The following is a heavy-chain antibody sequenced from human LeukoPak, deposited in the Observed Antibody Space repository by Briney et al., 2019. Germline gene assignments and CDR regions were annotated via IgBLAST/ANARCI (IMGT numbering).Heavy chain of an antibody. CDR2: ISSSSSTI. CDR1: GFTFSSYS. V-gene: IGHV3-48*01. J-gene: IGHJ5*02. CDR3: ARDRAYGDYRGTNWFDP. Sequence: PGGSLRLSCAASGFTFSSYSMNWVRQAPGKGLEWASYISSSSSTIYYADSVKGRFTIPRDNAKNSLYLQMNSLRAEDTAVYYCARDRAYGDYRGTNWFDPWGQGTLVTVSS. D-gene: IGHD4-17*01.